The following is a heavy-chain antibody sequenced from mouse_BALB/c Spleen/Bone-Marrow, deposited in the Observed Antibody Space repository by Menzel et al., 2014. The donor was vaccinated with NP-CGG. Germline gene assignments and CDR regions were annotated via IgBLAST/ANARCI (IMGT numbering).Heavy chain of an antibody. Sequence: VQLQQSGPGLVQPSQSLSITCTVSGFSLXSFGVHWVRQSPGKGLEGLGVIWSGGSTDYNAAFISRLSISKDNSKSQVFLKMNSLQANDTAIYYCARNGDYAMDYWGQGTSVTVSS. V-gene: IGHV2-2*02. CDR2: IWSGGST. J-gene: IGHJ4*01. CDR1: GFSLXSFG. CDR3: ARNGDYAMDY.